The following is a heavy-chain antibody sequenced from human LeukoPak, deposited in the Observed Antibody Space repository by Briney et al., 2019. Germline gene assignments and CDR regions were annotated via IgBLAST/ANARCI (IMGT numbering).Heavy chain of an antibody. CDR1: GFTFSSYS. D-gene: IGHD5-24*01. CDR2: ISGGSDVI. CDR3: ARASQLWSQGAFDI. J-gene: IGHJ3*02. V-gene: IGHV3-48*04. Sequence: GGSLRLSCAASGFTFSSYSMNWVRQAPGKGLEWVSYISGGSDVIHYGDSVKGRFTISRDNAKNSLDLQMNSLRVEDTAVYHCARASQLWSQGAFDIWGRGTMVTVSS.